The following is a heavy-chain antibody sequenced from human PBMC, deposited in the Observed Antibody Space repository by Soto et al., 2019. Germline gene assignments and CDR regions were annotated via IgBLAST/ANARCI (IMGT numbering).Heavy chain of an antibody. J-gene: IGHJ4*02. CDR2: ISGIGGST. D-gene: IGHD6-19*01. CDR1: GFTFTDYA. V-gene: IGHV3-23*01. CDR3: AKGALILAKDAVAAYYFSY. Sequence: PGGSLRLSCAASGFTFTDYALSWVRQAPGKGLEWVATISGIGGSTYLADSVKGRLSISRDNSKNTLYLQMNSLRAEDTAVYYCAKGALILAKDAVAAYYFSYCGQGTLVTVSS.